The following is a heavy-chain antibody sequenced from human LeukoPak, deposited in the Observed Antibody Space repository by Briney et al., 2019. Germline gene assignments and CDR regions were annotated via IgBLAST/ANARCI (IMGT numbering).Heavy chain of an antibody. CDR3: ARDERFLEWLHHYYYYYMDV. J-gene: IGHJ6*03. D-gene: IGHD3-3*01. CDR1: GFTFSSYW. CDR2: IKQDGSEK. V-gene: IGHV3-7*01. Sequence: PGGSLRLSCAASGFTFSSYWMSWVRQAPGKGLEWVANIKQDGSEKYYVDSVKGRSTISRDNAKNSLYLQMNSLRAEDTAVYYCARDERFLEWLHHYYYYYMDVWGKGTTVTVSS.